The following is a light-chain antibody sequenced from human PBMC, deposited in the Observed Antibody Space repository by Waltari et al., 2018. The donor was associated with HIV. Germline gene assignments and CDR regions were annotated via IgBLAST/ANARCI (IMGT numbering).Light chain of an antibody. J-gene: IGLJ2*01. CDR3: QVWDSGSDHVV. V-gene: IGLV3-21*02. CDR1: HIGSKS. CDR2: DDS. Sequence: SYVLTQPPSVSVAPGQPARVTCGGDHIGSKSVHLYQQKPGQAPVLVVYDDSDRPSGIPERFSGSNSGNTATLTISRVEAGDEADFYCQVWDSGSDHVVFGGGTKLTVL.